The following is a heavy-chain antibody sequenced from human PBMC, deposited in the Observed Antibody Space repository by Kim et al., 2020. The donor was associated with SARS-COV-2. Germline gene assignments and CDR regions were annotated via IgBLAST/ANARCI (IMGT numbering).Heavy chain of an antibody. V-gene: IGHV3-23*01. D-gene: IGHD2-2*01. J-gene: IGHJ4*02. CDR2: ISGSGGST. Sequence: GGSLRLSCAASGFTFSSYAMSWVRQAPGKGLEWVSAISGSGGSTYYADSVKGRFTISRDNSKNTLYLQMNSLRAEDTAVYYCAKDRYCSSTSCERGNDYWGQGTLVTVSS. CDR1: GFTFSSYA. CDR3: AKDRYCSSTSCERGNDY.